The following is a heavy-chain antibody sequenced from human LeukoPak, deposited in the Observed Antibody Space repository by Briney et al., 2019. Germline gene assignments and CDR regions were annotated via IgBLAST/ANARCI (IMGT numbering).Heavy chain of an antibody. CDR1: EVTFSTDV. V-gene: IGHV3-23*01. Sequence: PVGSHTLACAAAEVTFSTDVMSWGRQTPGKGLEWVSVISGSGGSTSYADSVKGRFTISRDNSKNTLYLQMNSLRAEDTAIYYCASDSSWYGGPIDYWGQGTLVTVSS. D-gene: IGHD6-13*01. CDR3: ASDSSWYGGPIDY. CDR2: ISGSGGST. J-gene: IGHJ4*02.